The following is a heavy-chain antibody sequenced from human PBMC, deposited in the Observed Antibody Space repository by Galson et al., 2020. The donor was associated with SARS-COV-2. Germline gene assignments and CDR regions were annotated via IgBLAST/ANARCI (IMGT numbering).Heavy chain of an antibody. CDR3: ARQILTGYYSFYYFDY. D-gene: IGHD3-9*01. Sequence: SETLSLTCTVSGGSISSSSYYWGWIRQPPGEGLEWIGSIYYSESNYYNPSLTSRVTMYVDKSKNQFSLKLSSVTAADTAVYYCARQILTGYYSFYYFDYWGQGTLVTVSS. CDR2: IYYSESN. V-gene: IGHV4-39*01. J-gene: IGHJ4*02. CDR1: GGSISSSSYY.